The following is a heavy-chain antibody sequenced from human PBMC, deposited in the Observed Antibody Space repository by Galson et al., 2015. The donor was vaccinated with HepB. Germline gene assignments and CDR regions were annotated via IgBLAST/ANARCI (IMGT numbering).Heavy chain of an antibody. CDR3: AKSPYDYDSSGYLSAIDY. D-gene: IGHD3-22*01. Sequence: SLRLSCAASGFTFTNYAMSWVRQGPGKGLEWVSAVSDSGGSTFYADSVKGRFTISRDNSRNTLYLQLNSLRVEDTAVYYCAKSPYDYDSSGYLSAIDYWVQGTPVAVSS. CDR2: VSDSGGST. CDR1: GFTFTNYA. J-gene: IGHJ4*02. V-gene: IGHV3-23*01.